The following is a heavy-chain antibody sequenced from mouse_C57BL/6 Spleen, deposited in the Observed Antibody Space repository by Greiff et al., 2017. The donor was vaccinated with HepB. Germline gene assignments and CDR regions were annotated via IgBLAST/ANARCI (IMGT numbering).Heavy chain of an antibody. V-gene: IGHV1-82*01. CDR2: IYPGDGDT. CDR1: GYAFSSSW. J-gene: IGHJ4*01. Sequence: VQGVESGPELVKPGASVKISCKASGYAFSSSWMNWVKQRPGKGLEWIGRIYPGDGDTNYNGKFKGKATLTADKSSSTAYMQLSSLTSEDSAVYFCAYDSLYYAMDYWGQGTSVTVSS. D-gene: IGHD2-4*01. CDR3: AYDSLYYAMDY.